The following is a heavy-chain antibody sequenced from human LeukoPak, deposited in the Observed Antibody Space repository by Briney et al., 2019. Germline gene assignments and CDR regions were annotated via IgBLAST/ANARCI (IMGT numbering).Heavy chain of an antibody. CDR2: ISYDGSNK. Sequence: GGSLRLSCAASGFTFSSYGMHWVRQAPGKGLEWVAVISYDGSNKYYADSVKGRFTISRDNSKNTLYLQMNSLRAEDTAVYYCAKGIGSGWYSVRDHFDYWGQGTLVTVSS. V-gene: IGHV3-30*18. CDR1: GFTFSSYG. CDR3: AKGIGSGWYSVRDHFDY. D-gene: IGHD6-19*01. J-gene: IGHJ4*02.